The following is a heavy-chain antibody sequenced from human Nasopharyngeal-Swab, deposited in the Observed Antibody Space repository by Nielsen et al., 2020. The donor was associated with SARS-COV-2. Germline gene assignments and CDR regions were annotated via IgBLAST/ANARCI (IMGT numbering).Heavy chain of an antibody. Sequence: SETLSLTCAVYGGSVSGYYWSWIRQPPGKGLEWIGEINHSGSTNYNPSLKSRVTISVDTSKHQFSLKLSSVTAADTAVYYCASARHYYDSSGQGYYFDYWGQGTLVTVSS. CDR2: INHSGST. V-gene: IGHV4-34*01. CDR3: ASARHYYDSSGQGYYFDY. J-gene: IGHJ4*02. CDR1: GGSVSGYY. D-gene: IGHD3-22*01.